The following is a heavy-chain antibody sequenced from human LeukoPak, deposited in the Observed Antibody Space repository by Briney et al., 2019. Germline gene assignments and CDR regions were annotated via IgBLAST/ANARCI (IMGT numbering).Heavy chain of an antibody. CDR1: GFKFSSFS. J-gene: IGHJ4*02. D-gene: IGHD3-16*01. Sequence: GGSLRLSCTASGFKFSSFSMNWARQAPGKGLEWLSYISSTSSAIYYADSVKGRFTISRDNAKNSLYLQMDSLRAEDTAIYYCARVIGSYGDSAYLGQGTLVTVSS. V-gene: IGHV3-48*04. CDR3: ARVIGSYGDSAY. CDR2: ISSTSSAI.